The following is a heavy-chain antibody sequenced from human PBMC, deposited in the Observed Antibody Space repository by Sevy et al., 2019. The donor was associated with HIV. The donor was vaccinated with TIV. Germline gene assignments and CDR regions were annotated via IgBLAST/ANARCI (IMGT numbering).Heavy chain of an antibody. V-gene: IGHV3-30-3*01. CDR1: GFTFSSYA. CDR3: AKVTGAYCFGYYGMDV. J-gene: IGHJ6*02. D-gene: IGHD2-21*02. Sequence: GGSLRLSCTASGFTFSSYAMHWVRQAPGKGLEWLAVISYDGSTKYYTDSVKGRFTISRDNSKNTLYLQMNNLKVEDTAAYYGAKVTGAYCFGYYGMDVWGQGTTVTVSS. CDR2: ISYDGSTK.